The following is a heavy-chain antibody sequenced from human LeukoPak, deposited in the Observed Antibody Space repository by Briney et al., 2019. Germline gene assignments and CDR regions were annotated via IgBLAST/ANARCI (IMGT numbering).Heavy chain of an antibody. J-gene: IGHJ4*02. D-gene: IGHD5-12*01. CDR3: ARSRVDIVATRTYYFDY. Sequence: GGSLRLSCAASGFTFSSYSMNWVRQAPGKGLEWVSVIYSGGSTYYADSVKGRFTISRDNSKNTLYLQMNSLRAEDTAVYYCARSRVDIVATRTYYFDYWGQGTLVTVSS. CDR2: IYSGGST. V-gene: IGHV3-53*01. CDR1: GFTFSSYS.